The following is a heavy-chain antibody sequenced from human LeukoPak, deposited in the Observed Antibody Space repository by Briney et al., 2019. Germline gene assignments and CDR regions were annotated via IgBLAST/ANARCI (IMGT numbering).Heavy chain of an antibody. CDR2: IYNSAIT. J-gene: IGHJ4*01. Sequence: SETLSRTGTGYGGSISSHYWSWIRQPPGKGLEWIGYIYNSAITSYNPSLKSRVTMSVGTSKNQFSLKLSSVTAADTAVYYCARGTGVWGQGTLVTVSS. V-gene: IGHV4-59*11. D-gene: IGHD3-10*01. CDR1: GGSISSHY. CDR3: ARGTGV.